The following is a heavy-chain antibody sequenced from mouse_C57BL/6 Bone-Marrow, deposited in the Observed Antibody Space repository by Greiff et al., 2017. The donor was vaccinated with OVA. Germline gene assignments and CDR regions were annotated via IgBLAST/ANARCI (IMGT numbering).Heavy chain of an antibody. Sequence: EVQLQQSGPELVKPGASVKMSCKASGYTFTDYNMHWVKQSHGKSLEWIGYINPNNGGTSYNQKFKGKATLTVNKSSSTAYMELRSLTSEDSAVYYCARDADYDSWFAYWGQGTLVTVSA. CDR3: ARDADYDSWFAY. CDR2: INPNNGGT. J-gene: IGHJ3*01. D-gene: IGHD2-4*01. V-gene: IGHV1-22*01. CDR1: GYTFTDYN.